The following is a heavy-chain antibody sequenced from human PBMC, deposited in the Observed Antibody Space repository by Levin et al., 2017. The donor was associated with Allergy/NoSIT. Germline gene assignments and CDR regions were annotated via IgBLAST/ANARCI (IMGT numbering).Heavy chain of an antibody. Sequence: ASVKVSCKASGYTFTSYYMHWVRQAPGQGLEWMGIINPSGGSTSYAQKFQGRVTMTRDTSTSTVYMELSSLRSEDTAVYYCASSGGGDREYSSSWYLPKISSYDYYMDGWGKGTTVTVSS. J-gene: IGHJ6*03. CDR1: GYTFTSYY. D-gene: IGHD6-13*01. CDR3: ASSGGGDREYSSSWYLPKISSYDYYMDG. CDR2: INPSGGST. V-gene: IGHV1-46*01.